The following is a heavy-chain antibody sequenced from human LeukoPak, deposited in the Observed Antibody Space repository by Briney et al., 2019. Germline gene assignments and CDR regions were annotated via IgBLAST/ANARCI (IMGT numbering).Heavy chain of an antibody. CDR2: ISAYNGNT. CDR3: ARDYCSGGSCYFDY. D-gene: IGHD2-15*01. V-gene: IGHV1-18*01. CDR1: AYTFTSYG. J-gene: IGHJ4*02. Sequence: ASVKVSCKASAYTFTSYGITWVRQAPGQGLEWMGWISAYNGNTNHAQKVQGRVTMTTDTSTTTAYMELRSLRFDDTAVYYCARDYCSGGSCYFDYWGQGTLVTVSS.